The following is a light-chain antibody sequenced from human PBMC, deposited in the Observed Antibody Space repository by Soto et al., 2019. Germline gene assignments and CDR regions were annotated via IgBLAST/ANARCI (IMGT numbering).Light chain of an antibody. Sequence: QSVLTQPDSVSGSPGQAITISCSGTSSDVGGYNYVSWYQQHPGKAPKLMIYEVSNRPSGVSNRYAGPKSGNTASLTISGLQAEDEDDYYGSSYTCSSTLDGSGTVTKLTVL. V-gene: IGLV2-14*01. J-gene: IGLJ1*01. CDR1: SSDVGGYNY. CDR3: SSYTCSSTLDG. CDR2: EVS.